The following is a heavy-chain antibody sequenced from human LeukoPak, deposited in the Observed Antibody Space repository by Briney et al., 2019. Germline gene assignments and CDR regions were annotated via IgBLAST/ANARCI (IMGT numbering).Heavy chain of an antibody. CDR2: ISYDGSNK. CDR3: AKDFGSGSYPSWFDP. Sequence: GGSLRLSCAASGFTFSSSGMHWVRQAPGKGLEWVAAISYDGSNKYYGDSVKGRFTISRDNSKNTPYVQMNSLRPEDTAVYYCAKDFGSGSYPSWFDPWGQGTLVTVSS. D-gene: IGHD3-10*01. CDR1: GFTFSSSG. J-gene: IGHJ5*02. V-gene: IGHV3-30*18.